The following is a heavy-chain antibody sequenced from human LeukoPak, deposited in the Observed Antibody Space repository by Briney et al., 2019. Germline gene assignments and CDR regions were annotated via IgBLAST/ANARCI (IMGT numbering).Heavy chain of an antibody. J-gene: IGHJ4*02. CDR1: GFIVSSYY. Sequence: GGSLRLFCAASGFIVSSYYMSWVRQAPGKGLEGVTVIYSGSNTYSADSMKGLFTITRNNSKNTLYLQMNSRRAEDTAVYYCARDGLNSSGWYYYFDYWGQGTLVTVSS. V-gene: IGHV3-53*01. D-gene: IGHD6-19*01. CDR3: ARDGLNSSGWYYYFDY. CDR2: IYSGSNT.